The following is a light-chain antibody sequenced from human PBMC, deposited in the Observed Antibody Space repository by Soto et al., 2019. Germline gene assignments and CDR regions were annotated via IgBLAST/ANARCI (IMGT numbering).Light chain of an antibody. V-gene: IGLV2-14*01. Sequence: QSVLTQPASVSGSPGQSITISCTGTSSDVGGYNYVSWYQQHPGKAPKLMIYDVSNRPSGVSNRFSGSKSGNTASLTISGLQAEDEADYYCSSYITGSTLVFGGGTKLTVL. CDR2: DVS. J-gene: IGLJ2*01. CDR3: SSYITGSTLV. CDR1: SSDVGGYNY.